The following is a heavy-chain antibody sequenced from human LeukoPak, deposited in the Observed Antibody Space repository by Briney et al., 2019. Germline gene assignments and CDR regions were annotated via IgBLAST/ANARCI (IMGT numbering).Heavy chain of an antibody. V-gene: IGHV1-24*01. CDR1: GHSFTEVS. Sequence: GASVKVSCKVSGHSFTEVSMHWVRQAPGKGLEWMGGFHHGEGETIYAQKFQGRVTMTEDTSTDTAYTELSSLRSEDTAVCYCATSGIYGGLVTLDYWGQGTLVTVSS. J-gene: IGHJ4*02. CDR3: ATSGIYGGLVTLDY. D-gene: IGHD4-23*01. CDR2: FHHGEGET.